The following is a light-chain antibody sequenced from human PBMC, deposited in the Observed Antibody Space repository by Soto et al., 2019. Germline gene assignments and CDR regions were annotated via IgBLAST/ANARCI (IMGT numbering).Light chain of an antibody. V-gene: IGKV3-20*01. CDR1: QSVDSN. CDR3: QQYGSSAPIT. Sequence: EIVMTQSPDTLSVSPGERATLSCRASQSVDSNLAWYQQKPGQAPRLLISGASTRATGIPARFSGSGSGTDFTLTISRLEPEDFALYYCQQYGSSAPITFGQGTRLEIK. CDR2: GAS. J-gene: IGKJ5*01.